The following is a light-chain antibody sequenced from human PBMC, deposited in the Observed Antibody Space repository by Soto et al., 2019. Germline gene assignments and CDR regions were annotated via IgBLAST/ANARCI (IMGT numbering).Light chain of an antibody. CDR2: EVS. J-gene: IGLJ2*01. CDR1: SSDVGGYKY. V-gene: IGLV2-8*01. CDR3: SSYAGSNNVV. Sequence: QSALTQPPSASGSPGQSVNISCTGTSSDVGGYKYVSWYQQHPGKAPKVMIYEVSKRPSGVPDRFSGSKSGNTASLTVSGLQAEDEADYYCSSYAGSNNVVFGGGTQLTVL.